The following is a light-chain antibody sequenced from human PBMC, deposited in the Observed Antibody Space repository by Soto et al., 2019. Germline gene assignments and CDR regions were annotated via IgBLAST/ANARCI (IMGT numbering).Light chain of an antibody. CDR2: EVS. J-gene: IGLJ2*01. Sequence: QSALTQPASVSGSPGQSITISCTGTSSDVGGYKYVSWYQQHPGKAPKLMIYEVSYRPSGVSNRFSGSKSGNTAALTISGLQAEDEADYFCTSYTSNNTLNLLFGEGNKLTVL. CDR3: TSYTSNNTLNLL. V-gene: IGLV2-14*01. CDR1: SSDVGGYKY.